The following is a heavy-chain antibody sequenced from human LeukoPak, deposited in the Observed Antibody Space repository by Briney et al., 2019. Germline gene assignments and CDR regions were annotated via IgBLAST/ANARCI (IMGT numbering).Heavy chain of an antibody. V-gene: IGHV1-18*01. D-gene: IGHD3-10*01. J-gene: IGHJ3*02. CDR3: ARDYYTSGSYSYAFDI. CDR1: GYTFTSYG. Sequence: ASVKVSCKASGYTFTSYGISWVRQAPGQGLEWMGWISAYNGNTNYAQKLQGRVTMTTDTSTSTAYMELRSLRSDDTAVYYCARDYYTSGSYSYAFDIWGQGTMVTVSS. CDR2: ISAYNGNT.